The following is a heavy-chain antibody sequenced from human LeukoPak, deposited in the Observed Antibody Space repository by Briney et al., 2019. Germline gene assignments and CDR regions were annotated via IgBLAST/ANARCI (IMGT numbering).Heavy chain of an antibody. J-gene: IGHJ4*02. Sequence: SSETLSLTCAVYGGSFSGYYWSWIRQPPGKGLEWIGEINHSGSTNYNPSLKSRVTISVDTSKNQFSLKLSSVTAADTAVYYCARDRGSAGGFDYWGQGTLVTVTS. V-gene: IGHV4-34*01. CDR1: GGSFSGYY. CDR2: INHSGST. D-gene: IGHD2-15*01. CDR3: ARDRGSAGGFDY.